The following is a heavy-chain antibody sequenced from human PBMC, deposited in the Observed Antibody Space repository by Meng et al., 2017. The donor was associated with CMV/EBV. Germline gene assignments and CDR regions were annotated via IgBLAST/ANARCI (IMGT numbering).Heavy chain of an antibody. CDR1: GGSISSGAYY. D-gene: IGHD1-14*01. Sequence: VEMRDSCPGLVKTSQTLSLPCPVPGGSISSGAYYWRWIGQPTGKGLEWIGYIYYSGSTYYNPSLKSRVTISVDTSKNQFSLKLSSVTAADTAVYYCARVMGPNRTPYYFDYWGQGTLVTVSS. J-gene: IGHJ4*02. CDR2: IYYSGST. CDR3: ARVMGPNRTPYYFDY. V-gene: IGHV4-30-4*08.